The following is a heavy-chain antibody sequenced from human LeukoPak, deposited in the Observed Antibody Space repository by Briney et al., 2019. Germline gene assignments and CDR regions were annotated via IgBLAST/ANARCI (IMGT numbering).Heavy chain of an antibody. CDR2: ISWNSGSI. V-gene: IGHV3-9*01. CDR1: GFTFDDYA. CDR3: AKDSHFGSTGYGMDV. D-gene: IGHD3-3*01. J-gene: IGHJ6*02. Sequence: GGPLRLSCAASGFTFDDYAMHWVRQAPGKGLEWVSGISWNSGSIGYADSVKGRFTISRDNAKNSLYLQMNSLRAEDTALYYCAKDSHFGSTGYGMDVWGQGTTVTVSS.